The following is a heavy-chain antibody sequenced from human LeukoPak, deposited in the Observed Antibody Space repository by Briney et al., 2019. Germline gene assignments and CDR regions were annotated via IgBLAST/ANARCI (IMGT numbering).Heavy chain of an antibody. D-gene: IGHD3-22*01. J-gene: IGHJ5*02. Sequence: KPSETLSLTCAVYGGSFSGYYWSWIRQPPGKGLEWIGEINHSGSTNYNPSLKSRVTISVDTSKNQFSLKLSSVTAADTAVYYCARESVINYYDSSGYYYWYNWFGPWGQGTLVTVSS. CDR3: ARESVINYYDSSGYYYWYNWFGP. V-gene: IGHV4-34*01. CDR1: GGSFSGYY. CDR2: INHSGST.